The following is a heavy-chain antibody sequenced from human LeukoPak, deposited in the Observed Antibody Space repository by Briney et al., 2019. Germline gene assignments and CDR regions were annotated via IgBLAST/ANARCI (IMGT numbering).Heavy chain of an antibody. CDR3: ARRPGEYGGNDLDY. CDR2: VNHSGST. D-gene: IGHD4/OR15-4a*01. V-gene: IGHV4-4*02. CDR1: GASISSSYW. Sequence: PSGTLSLTCAVSGASISSSYWWSWVRQPPGKGLEWIGEVNHSGSTNYNPSLKSRVTMSIDTSKNQFSLRLSSVTAADTAVYYCARRPGEYGGNDLDYWGQGTLVTVS. J-gene: IGHJ4*02.